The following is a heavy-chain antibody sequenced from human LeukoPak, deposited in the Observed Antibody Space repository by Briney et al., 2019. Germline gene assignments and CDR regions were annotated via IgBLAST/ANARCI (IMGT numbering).Heavy chain of an antibody. J-gene: IGHJ6*03. CDR1: GYTFINYD. CDR2: MNPNSGNT. Sequence: GASVKVSCKASGYTFINYDINWVRQATGQGLEWMGWMNPNSGNTGYAQKFQGRVTMTRNTSISTAYMELSSLRSEDTAVYYCARAPGYDFWTMPYYYYYMDVWGKGTTVTVSS. CDR3: ARAPGYDFWTMPYYYYYMDV. D-gene: IGHD3-3*01. V-gene: IGHV1-8*01.